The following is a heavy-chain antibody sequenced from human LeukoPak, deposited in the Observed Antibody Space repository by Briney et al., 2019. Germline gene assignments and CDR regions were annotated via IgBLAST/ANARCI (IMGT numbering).Heavy chain of an antibody. CDR3: TRAAAAGYYLYYFDY. CDR2: IRSKANSYAT. Sequence: GGSLRLSCAAYGFTFSGSAMHWVRQASGKGLEWVGRIRSKANSYATAYAASVKGRFTISRDDSKNTAYLQMNSLKTEDTAVYYCTRAAAAGYYLYYFDYWGQGTLVTVSS. D-gene: IGHD6-13*01. J-gene: IGHJ4*02. V-gene: IGHV3-73*01. CDR1: GFTFSGSA.